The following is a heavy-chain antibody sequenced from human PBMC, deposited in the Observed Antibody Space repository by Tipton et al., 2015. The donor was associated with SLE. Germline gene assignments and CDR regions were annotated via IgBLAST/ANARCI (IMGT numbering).Heavy chain of an antibody. V-gene: IGHV4-59*02. Sequence: TLSLTCTVSGASVSSHYWNWIRQTPGKGLEWIGYIHYNRDTNYHPSLKSRVTISVDTSKNQLSLKLTSVTAADTALYYCTRDSDGRRAFELWGQGKMVTVSS. CDR3: TRDSDGRRAFEL. J-gene: IGHJ3*01. CDR1: GASVSSHY. CDR2: IHYNRDT. D-gene: IGHD1-14*01.